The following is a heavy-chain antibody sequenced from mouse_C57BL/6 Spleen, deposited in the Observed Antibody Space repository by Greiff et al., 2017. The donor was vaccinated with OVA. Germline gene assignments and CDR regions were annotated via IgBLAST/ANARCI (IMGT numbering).Heavy chain of an antibody. D-gene: IGHD1-1*01. CDR3: ASITTVVAKAY. J-gene: IGHJ3*01. Sequence: VQLQQSGAELARPGASVKLSCKASGYTFTSYGISWVKQRTGQGLEWIGEIYPRSGYTYYNEKFKGKATLTADKSSSTAYMELRSLTSEDSAVYFCASITTVVAKAYWGQGTLVTVSA. CDR2: IYPRSGYT. CDR1: GYTFTSYG. V-gene: IGHV1-81*01.